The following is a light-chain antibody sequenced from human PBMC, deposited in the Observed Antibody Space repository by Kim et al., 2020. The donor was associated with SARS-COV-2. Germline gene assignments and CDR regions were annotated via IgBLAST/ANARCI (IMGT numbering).Light chain of an antibody. J-gene: IGLJ2*01. Sequence: SVSPGHTASITCSGDKWGDKYACWYQQKPGQSPVLVIYQDSKRRSGIPERFSGSNSGNPATLTISGTQAMDEADYYCQAWDSSTVVFGGGTQLTVL. CDR2: QDS. CDR1: KWGDKY. V-gene: IGLV3-1*01. CDR3: QAWDSSTVV.